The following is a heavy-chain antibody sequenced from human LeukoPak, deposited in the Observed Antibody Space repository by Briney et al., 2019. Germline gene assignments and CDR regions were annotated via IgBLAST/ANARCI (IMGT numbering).Heavy chain of an antibody. Sequence: GASVKVSCKVSGYTFTNYGIIWVRQAPGQGLEWMGWISTDNGNTNYVQKLQGRVTMTTDTSTSTAYMELRSLRSDDTAVYYCARAEQYYYGSGSYYPWGQGTLVTVSS. CDR1: GYTFTNYG. J-gene: IGHJ5*02. CDR3: ARAEQYYYGSGSYYP. V-gene: IGHV1-18*01. CDR2: ISTDNGNT. D-gene: IGHD3-10*01.